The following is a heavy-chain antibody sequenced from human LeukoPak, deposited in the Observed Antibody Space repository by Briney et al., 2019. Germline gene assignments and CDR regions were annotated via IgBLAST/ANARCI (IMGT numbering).Heavy chain of an antibody. CDR1: GFTFSSYA. J-gene: IGHJ4*02. CDR3: AREGGITMIVANFDY. Sequence: PGGSLRLSCAASGFTFSSYAMHWVRQAPGKGLEWVAVISYDGSNKYYADSVKGRFTISRDNSKNTLYLQMNSLRAEDTAVYYCAREGGITMIVANFDYWGQGTLVTVSS. CDR2: ISYDGSNK. D-gene: IGHD3-22*01. V-gene: IGHV3-30*01.